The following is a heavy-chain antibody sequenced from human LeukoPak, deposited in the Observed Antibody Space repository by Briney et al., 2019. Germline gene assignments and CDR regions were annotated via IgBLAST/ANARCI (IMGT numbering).Heavy chain of an antibody. Sequence: ASVKVSCKASGYTFTSYGTSWVRQAPGQGLEWMGWISAYNGDTNYAQKLQGRVTMTTDTSTSTAYMELRSLRSDDTAVYYCARLRFLEWLLGGYYYYMDVWGKGTTVTVSS. CDR2: ISAYNGDT. CDR1: GYTFTSYG. D-gene: IGHD3-3*01. J-gene: IGHJ6*03. V-gene: IGHV1-18*01. CDR3: ARLRFLEWLLGGYYYYMDV.